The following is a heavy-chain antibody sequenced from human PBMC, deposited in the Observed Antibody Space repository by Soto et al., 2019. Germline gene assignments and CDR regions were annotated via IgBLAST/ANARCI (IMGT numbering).Heavy chain of an antibody. J-gene: IGHJ5*02. D-gene: IGHD6-25*01. CDR1: CGSITSSSHF. CDR3: AGQTFTIAAASYGRSNWFDP. V-gene: IGHV4-39*01. CDR2: IYFTGNT. Sequence: SETLSLTCSASCGSITSSSHFWGWVRQPPGRGLEWIGTIYFTGNTYYTPSLKSRLTMSIDTSKNEFSLRLNSVTAADTAVYYCAGQTFTIAAASYGRSNWFDPWGPGTLVTVSS.